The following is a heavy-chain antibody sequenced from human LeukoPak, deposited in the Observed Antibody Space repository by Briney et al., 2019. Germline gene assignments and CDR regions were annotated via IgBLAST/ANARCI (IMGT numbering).Heavy chain of an antibody. CDR2: IYYSGST. D-gene: IGHD3-10*01. CDR1: GGSISSSSYY. J-gene: IGHJ5*02. V-gene: IGHV4-39*07. Sequence: SETLSLTCTVSGGSISSSSYYWGWIRQPPGKGLEWIGSIYYSGSTYYNPSLKSRVTISVDTSKNQFSLKLSSVIAADTAVYYCARAVRDRGVILPWFGPWGQGTLVTVSS. CDR3: ARAVRDRGVILPWFGP.